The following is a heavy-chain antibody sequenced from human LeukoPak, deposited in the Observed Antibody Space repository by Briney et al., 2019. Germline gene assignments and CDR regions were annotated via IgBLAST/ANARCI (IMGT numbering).Heavy chain of an antibody. CDR2: IKQDGSEK. CDR1: GFTFSSYW. J-gene: IGHJ4*02. V-gene: IGHV3-7*03. CDR3: AKVLRYFDY. Sequence: GGSLRLSCAASGFTFSSYWMSWVRQAPGKGLEWVANIKQDGSEKYYVGSVKGRFTISRDNSKNTLYLQMNSLRAEDTAVYYCAKVLRYFDYWGQGTLVTVSS.